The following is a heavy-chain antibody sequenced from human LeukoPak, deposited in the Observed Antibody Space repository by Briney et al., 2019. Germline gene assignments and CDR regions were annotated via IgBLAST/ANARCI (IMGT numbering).Heavy chain of an antibody. V-gene: IGHV3-7*01. CDR2: IKQDGSEK. J-gene: IGHJ4*02. CDR3: ARIGYSSSSTDY. D-gene: IGHD6-13*01. Sequence: GGSLRLSCAASGFTFSSYWMSWVRQAPGKGLEWVANIKQDGSEKYYVDSLKGRFTVSRDNAKNSLYLQMNSLRAEDTAMYYCARIGYSSSSTDYWGQGTLVTVSS. CDR1: GFTFSSYW.